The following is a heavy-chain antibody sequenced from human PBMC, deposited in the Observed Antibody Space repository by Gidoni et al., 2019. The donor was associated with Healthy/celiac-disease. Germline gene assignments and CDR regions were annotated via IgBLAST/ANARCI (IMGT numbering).Heavy chain of an antibody. D-gene: IGHD2-2*01. CDR3: AKVGCSSTSCYELLWFRELLRVDV. J-gene: IGHJ6*03. CDR2: ISGSGGST. CDR1: GFTFSSYA. V-gene: IGHV3-23*01. Sequence: EVQLLESGGGLVQPGGSLRLSCAASGFTFSSYAMSWVRQAPGKGLEWVSAISGSGGSTYYADSVKGRFTISRDNSKNTLYLQMNSLRAEDTAVYYCAKVGCSSTSCYELLWFRELLRVDVWGKGTTVTVSS.